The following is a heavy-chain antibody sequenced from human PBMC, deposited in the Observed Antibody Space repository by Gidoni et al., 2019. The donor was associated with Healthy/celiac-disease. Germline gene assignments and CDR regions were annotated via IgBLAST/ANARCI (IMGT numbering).Heavy chain of an antibody. D-gene: IGHD3-16*01. CDR3: AKGIEGAPYYYGMDV. Sequence: EVQLLESGGGLVQPGGSLRLSCAASGFTFSSDAMSWVRQAPGKGLEWVSAISGSGGSTYYADSVKGRFTISRDNSKNTLYLQMNSLRAEDTAVYYCAKGIEGAPYYYGMDVWGQGTTVTVSS. J-gene: IGHJ6*02. CDR1: GFTFSSDA. V-gene: IGHV3-23*01. CDR2: ISGSGGST.